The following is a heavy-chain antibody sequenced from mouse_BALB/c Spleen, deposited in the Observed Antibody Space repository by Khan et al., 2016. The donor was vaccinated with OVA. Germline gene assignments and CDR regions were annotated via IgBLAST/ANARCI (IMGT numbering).Heavy chain of an antibody. CDR1: GYTFTSYT. CDR3: IRDAAFHWSASWCAN. V-gene: IGHV1-4*01. CDR2: INPSNGYT. J-gene: IGHJ3*01. Sequence: QVQLKQSGAELARPGASVKMSCKASGYTFTSYTIHWIKKRPGQGLEWIGYINPSNGYTNYNQKFKDKATLTIDKSSTTAYLQLSSLTSDDSAVXIGIRDAAFHWSASWCANWGQGTMVTVSA.